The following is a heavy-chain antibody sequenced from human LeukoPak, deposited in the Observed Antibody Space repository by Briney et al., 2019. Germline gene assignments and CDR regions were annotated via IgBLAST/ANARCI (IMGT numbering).Heavy chain of an antibody. D-gene: IGHD6-13*01. CDR1: GFTASNNY. J-gene: IGHJ4*02. CDR3: ARDPSAVAINTYG. Sequence: GGSLRLSCAASGFTASNNYMNWVRQAPGKGLEWVSLIYSGGSTHYADSVKGRFTISRDSSRNTLYLQMNSLRVEDTAVYHCARDPSAVAINTYGWGQGTLVTVSS. V-gene: IGHV3-66*01. CDR2: IYSGGST.